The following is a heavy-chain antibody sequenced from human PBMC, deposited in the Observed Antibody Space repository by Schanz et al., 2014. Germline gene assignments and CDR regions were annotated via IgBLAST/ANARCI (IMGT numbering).Heavy chain of an antibody. V-gene: IGHV3-48*01. CDR2: ISGSSSTK. CDR3: ARDYEIVFSSPRHDAFDV. J-gene: IGHJ3*01. CDR1: GITFSGYS. Sequence: EVQLVESGGGLAQPGGSLRLSCAASGITFSGYSMNWVRQAPGKGLEWVSYISGSSSTKYYADSVKGRFTISRDNGKNALYRQRNSRRAEDTAVYFCARDYEIVFSSPRHDAFDVWGQGTVVTVSS. D-gene: IGHD3-16*01.